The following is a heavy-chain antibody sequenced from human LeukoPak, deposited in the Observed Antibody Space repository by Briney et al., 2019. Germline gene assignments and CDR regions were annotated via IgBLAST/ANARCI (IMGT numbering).Heavy chain of an antibody. D-gene: IGHD2-2*01. CDR2: IIPIFGTA. CDR1: GGTFSSYA. Sequence: SVKVSCKASGGTFSSYAISWVRQAPRQGLEWMGGIIPIFGTANYAQKFQGRVTITADKSTGTAYMELSSLRSEDTAVYYCFVGSTQYCSSTSCRRGSIDYWGQGTLVTVSS. J-gene: IGHJ4*02. CDR3: FVGSTQYCSSTSCRRGSIDY. V-gene: IGHV1-69*06.